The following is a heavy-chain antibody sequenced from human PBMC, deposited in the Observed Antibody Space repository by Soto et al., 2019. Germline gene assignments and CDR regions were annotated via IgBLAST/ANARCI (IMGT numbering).Heavy chain of an antibody. CDR2: ISAYNGNT. J-gene: IGHJ4*02. CDR3: ARGPRTQNYDIMTGYYRC. Sequence: ASVKVSCKASSYTFTNYGISWVRQAPGQGLEWMGWISAYNGNTDYAQKFQGRVTMTTDTSTGTAYMELRSLRSDDTAIYYCARGPRTQNYDIMTGYYRCWGQGTLVTVSS. V-gene: IGHV1-18*01. CDR1: SYTFTNYG. D-gene: IGHD3-9*01.